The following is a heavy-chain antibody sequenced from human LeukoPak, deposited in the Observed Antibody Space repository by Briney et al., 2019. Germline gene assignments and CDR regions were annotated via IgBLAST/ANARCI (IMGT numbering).Heavy chain of an antibody. CDR2: ISFHNGNT. V-gene: IGHV1-18*01. CDR1: GYTSRTYG. CDR3: ARDVPGSIGTTARFDP. Sequence: ASVKVSCKSSGYTSRTYGISWMRQAPGQGLEWMGWISFHNGNTNYAQKFHGRLTMTTDTSTSTAYMELRSLRSDDTGVYYCARDVPGSIGTTARFDPWGRGTLVTVSS. D-gene: IGHD1-1*01. J-gene: IGHJ5*02.